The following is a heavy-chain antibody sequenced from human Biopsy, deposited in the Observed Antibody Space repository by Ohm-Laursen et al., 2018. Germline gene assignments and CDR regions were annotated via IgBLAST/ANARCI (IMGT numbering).Heavy chain of an antibody. CDR1: GITVNDHY. V-gene: IGHV3-53*01. J-gene: IGHJ6*02. CDR3: QGGHLPPVQFYGVDA. CDR2: LHDRGVT. Sequence: SLRLSCAASGITVNDHYMSWVRQAPGKGLEWVSSLHDRGVTYYADSVKGRFTISGDNSKNTLYLQMKGLRAEDTAVYFCQGGHLPPVQFYGVDAWGQGTTVTVSS. D-gene: IGHD3-16*01.